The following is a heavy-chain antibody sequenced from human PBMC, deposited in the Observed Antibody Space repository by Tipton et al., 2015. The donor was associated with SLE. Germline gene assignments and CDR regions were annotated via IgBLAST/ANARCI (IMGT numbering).Heavy chain of an antibody. D-gene: IGHD2-2*01. CDR2: IYPAHSDT. J-gene: IGHJ3*01. CDR3: TSSSSRSLGVFDL. CDR1: GYRISSYW. V-gene: IGHV5-51*03. Sequence: QLVQSGAEVKKPGESLKISCKGSGYRISSYWIGWVRQMPGKGLEWMGFIYPAHSDTRYSPSLQGQVTMSGDESINTAYLQWSSLKASETAIYYCTSSSSRSLGVFDLWGQGTMVTVSS.